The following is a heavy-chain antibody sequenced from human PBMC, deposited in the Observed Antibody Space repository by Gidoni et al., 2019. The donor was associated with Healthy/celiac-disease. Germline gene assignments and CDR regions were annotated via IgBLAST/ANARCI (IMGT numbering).Heavy chain of an antibody. D-gene: IGHD6-19*01. CDR3: AKDQSSDSYFDY. J-gene: IGHJ4*02. CDR1: GFPFGIYA. V-gene: IGHV3-23*01. Sequence: EVQLLESGGGLVQPGGSLRLSCAASGFPFGIYAMSWVRRAPGKGLEWVSSIRGSGDTTYYADSVKGRFTISRDNSMNTLYLQMSSLRVEDTAVYYCAKDQSSDSYFDYWGQGSLVTVSS. CDR2: IRGSGDTT.